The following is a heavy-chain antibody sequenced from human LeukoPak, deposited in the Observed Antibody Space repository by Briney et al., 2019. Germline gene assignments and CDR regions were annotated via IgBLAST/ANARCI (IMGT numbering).Heavy chain of an antibody. CDR2: ISYDGSNK. CDR1: GFTLSSYG. J-gene: IGHJ4*02. Sequence: QPGRSLRLSCAASGFTLSSYGMHWVRQAPGKGLEWGAVISYDGSNKYYADSVKGRFTISRDNSKNTLYLQMNSLRAEDTAVYYCAKGFHTYYDILTGLNYWGQGTLVTVSS. CDR3: AKGFHTYYDILTGLNY. V-gene: IGHV3-30*18. D-gene: IGHD3-9*01.